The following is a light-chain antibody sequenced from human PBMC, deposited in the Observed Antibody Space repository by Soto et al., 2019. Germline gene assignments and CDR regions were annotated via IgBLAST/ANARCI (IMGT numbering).Light chain of an antibody. Sequence: QLVLTQSPSASASLGASVKLTCTLSSGHSSYAIAWHQQQPEKGPRYLMKLNSDGSHSKGDGIPDRFSGSSSGAERYLTISSLQSEDKADYYCQTWGSGIRVVFGGGTKLTVL. CDR3: QTWGSGIRVV. J-gene: IGLJ2*01. CDR1: SGHSSYA. V-gene: IGLV4-69*01. CDR2: LNSDGSH.